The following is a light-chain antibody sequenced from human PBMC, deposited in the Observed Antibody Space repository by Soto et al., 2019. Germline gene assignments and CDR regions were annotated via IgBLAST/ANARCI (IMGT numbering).Light chain of an antibody. CDR3: AAWDDSLNGYV. Sequence: QSVLTQPPPASGTPGQRVTISCPGSSSNIGSNTVNWYQQLPGTAPKLLIYSNNQRPSGVPDRFSGSKSGTSASLAISGLQSEDEADYYCAAWDDSLNGYVFGTGTKVTVL. CDR1: SSNIGSNT. J-gene: IGLJ1*01. CDR2: SNN. V-gene: IGLV1-44*01.